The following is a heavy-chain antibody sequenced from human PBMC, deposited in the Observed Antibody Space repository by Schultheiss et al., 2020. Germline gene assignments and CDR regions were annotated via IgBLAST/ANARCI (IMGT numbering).Heavy chain of an antibody. CDR1: GFTFSSSW. Sequence: GGSLRLSCAASGFTFSSSWMHWVCQAPEKGLEWVSAISGSGGSTYYADSVKGRFTISRDNAKNSLYLQMNSLRAEDTAVYYCARVSSSDYEDYWGQGTLVTVSS. D-gene: IGHD6-6*01. CDR2: ISGSGGST. V-gene: IGHV3-21*01. J-gene: IGHJ4*02. CDR3: ARVSSSDYEDY.